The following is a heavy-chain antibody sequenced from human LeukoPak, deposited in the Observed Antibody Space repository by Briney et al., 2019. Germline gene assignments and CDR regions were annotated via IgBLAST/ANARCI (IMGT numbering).Heavy chain of an antibody. J-gene: IGHJ3*01. V-gene: IGHV4-59*01. Sequence: WETLSLTCSVSGGSFSSYYWSWIRQPPGKGLEWIGYLYYSGSTNSNPKLQSRVTMTVDTSKNKSSMELRSVSADDTAVYYCARGGAGISNAFDVWGQGRMVIVSS. CDR1: GGSFSSYY. D-gene: IGHD1-26*01. CDR2: LYYSGST. CDR3: ARGGAGISNAFDV.